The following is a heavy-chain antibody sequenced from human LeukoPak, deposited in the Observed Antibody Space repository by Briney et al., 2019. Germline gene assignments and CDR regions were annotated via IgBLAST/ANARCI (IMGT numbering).Heavy chain of an antibody. Sequence: GGSLRLSCAASGFTFSSYAMSWVRQAPGKGLEWVSAISGSGGSTYYADSVKGRFTISRDNSKNTLYLQMNSLRAEDTAVYYCADVPIAVAGTSSGVDLGQGTLVTVSS. V-gene: IGHV3-23*01. CDR2: ISGSGGST. D-gene: IGHD6-19*01. J-gene: IGHJ4*02. CDR1: GFTFSSYA. CDR3: ADVPIAVAGTSSGVD.